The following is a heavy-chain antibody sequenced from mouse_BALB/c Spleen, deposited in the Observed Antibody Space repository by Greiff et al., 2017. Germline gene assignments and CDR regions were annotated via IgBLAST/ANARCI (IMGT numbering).Heavy chain of an antibody. CDR1: GFTFSDYG. CDR3: ARVDYYGYVAY. D-gene: IGHD1-2*01. V-gene: IGHV5-15*02. Sequence: DVKLVESGGGLVQPGGSRKLSCAASGFTFSDYGMAWVRQAPGKGPEWVAFISNLAYSIYYADTVTGRFTISRENAKNTLYLEMSSLRSEDTAMYYCARVDYYGYVAYWGQGTLVTVSA. CDR2: ISNLAYSI. J-gene: IGHJ3*01.